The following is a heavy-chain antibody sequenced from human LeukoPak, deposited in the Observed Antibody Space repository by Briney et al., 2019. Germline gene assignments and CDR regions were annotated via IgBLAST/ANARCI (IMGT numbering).Heavy chain of an antibody. D-gene: IGHD2-21*02. V-gene: IGHV3-7*01. CDR2: IKQDGSEK. CDR3: ARTSYCGGDCEFDY. Sequence: QTGGSLRLSCAASGFTFSSYAMHWVRQAPGKGLEWVANIKQDGSEKYYVDSVKGRFTISRDNAKNSLYLQMNSLRAEDTAVYYCARTSYCGGDCEFDYWGQGTLVTVSS. CDR1: GFTFSSYA. J-gene: IGHJ4*02.